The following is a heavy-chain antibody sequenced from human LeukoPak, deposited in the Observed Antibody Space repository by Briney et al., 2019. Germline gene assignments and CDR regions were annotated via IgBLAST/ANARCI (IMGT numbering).Heavy chain of an antibody. CDR3: ARGRAGSYLGIFDY. CDR1: GGSISSYY. D-gene: IGHD3-10*01. CDR2: IYYSGST. V-gene: IGHV4-59*01. Sequence: SETLSLTCTVSGGSISSYYWSWVRQPPGKGLEWIGYIYYSGSTNYNPSLKCRVTISVDTSKNQFSLKLSSVTAADTAVYYCARGRAGSYLGIFDYWGQGTLVTVSS. J-gene: IGHJ4*02.